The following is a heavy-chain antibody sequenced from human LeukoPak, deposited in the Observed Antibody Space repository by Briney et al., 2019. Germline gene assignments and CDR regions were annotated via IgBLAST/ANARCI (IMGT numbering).Heavy chain of an antibody. D-gene: IGHD3-9*01. V-gene: IGHV4-59*01. J-gene: IGHJ4*02. CDR1: GRSFNTEY. CDR2: ISNGGNT. Sequence: PSETLSLTCTVSGRSFNTEYWSWLRQTPGEGLEWVGYISNGGNTNYHPSLKSRPPISRDTSKNHSSLNLSSVNAADTAIYYWAAVSTRGSPGYHYFFDSWGQGTLVTVSS. CDR3: AAVSTRGSPGYHYFFDS.